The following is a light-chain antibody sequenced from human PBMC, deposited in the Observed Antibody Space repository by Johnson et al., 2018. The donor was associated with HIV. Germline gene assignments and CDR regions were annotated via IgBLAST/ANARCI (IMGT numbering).Light chain of an antibody. Sequence: LTQPPSVSAAPGQKVTISCSGSSSNIGNNYVSWYQQLPGTAPKLLIYENNKRPSGIPDRFSGSKSGTSASLAISGLQAEDEADYYCAAWDDSLNGSYVFGTGTKVTVL. V-gene: IGLV1-51*02. CDR1: SSNIGNNY. CDR3: AAWDDSLNGSYV. J-gene: IGLJ1*01. CDR2: ENN.